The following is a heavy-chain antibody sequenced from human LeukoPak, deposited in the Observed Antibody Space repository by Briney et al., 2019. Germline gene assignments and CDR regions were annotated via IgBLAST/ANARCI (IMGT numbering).Heavy chain of an antibody. CDR2: ISYDGSNK. J-gene: IGHJ4*02. V-gene: IGHV3-30-3*01. D-gene: IGHD5-24*01. Sequence: GRSLRLSCAASGFTFSSYAMHWVRQAPGKGLERVAVISYDGSNKYYADSVKGRFTISRDNSKNTLYLQMNSLRAEDTAVYYCARGLATIAYWGQGTLVTVSS. CDR1: GFTFSSYA. CDR3: ARGLATIAY.